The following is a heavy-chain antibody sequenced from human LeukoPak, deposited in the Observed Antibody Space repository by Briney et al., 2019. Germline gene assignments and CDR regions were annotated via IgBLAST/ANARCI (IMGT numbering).Heavy chain of an antibody. J-gene: IGHJ4*02. CDR2: IYTSGST. CDR1: GGSISSYY. V-gene: IGHV4-4*07. CDR3: AIGYGSGSFDY. Sequence: SETLSVTCTVSGGSISSYYWSWIRQPAGKGLEWIGRIYTSGSTNCNPSLKSRVTISVDKSKNQFSLKLSSVTAADTAVYYCAIGYGSGSFDYWGQGTLVTVSS. D-gene: IGHD3-10*01.